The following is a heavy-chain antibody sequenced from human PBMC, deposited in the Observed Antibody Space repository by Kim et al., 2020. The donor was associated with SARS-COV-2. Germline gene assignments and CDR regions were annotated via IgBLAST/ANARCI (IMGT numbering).Heavy chain of an antibody. CDR3: AKDFFTLTVTGKFDY. J-gene: IGHJ4*02. V-gene: IGHV3-23*01. CDR2: SSGSGGST. Sequence: GGSLRLSCAASGFTFSSYAMSGVRQAPGKGLEWVSASSGSGGSTYYADSVKGRFTISRDNSKNTLYLQMNSLRAEDTAVYYCAKDFFTLTVTGKFDYWGQGTLVTVSS. D-gene: IGHD4-17*01. CDR1: GFTFSSYA.